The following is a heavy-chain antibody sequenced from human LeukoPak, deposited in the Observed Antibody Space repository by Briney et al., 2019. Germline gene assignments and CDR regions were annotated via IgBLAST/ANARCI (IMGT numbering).Heavy chain of an antibody. V-gene: IGHV4-34*01. CDR1: GGSFSGYY. Sequence: SETLSLTCAVYGGSFSGYYWSWIRQPPGKGLEWIGEINHSGSTNYNPSLKSRVTISVDTSKNQFSLKLSSVTAGDTAVYYCAREGYCSGGSCYPKYYYYYSGTDVWGQGTTVTVSS. CDR2: INHSGST. CDR3: AREGYCSGGSCYPKYYYYYSGTDV. D-gene: IGHD2-15*01. J-gene: IGHJ6*02.